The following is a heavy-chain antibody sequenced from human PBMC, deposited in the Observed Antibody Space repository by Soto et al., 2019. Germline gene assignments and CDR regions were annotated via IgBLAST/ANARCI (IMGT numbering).Heavy chain of an antibody. Sequence: SVKVSCKASGGTFSSYAISWVRQAPGQGLGWMGGIIPIFGTANYAQKFQGRVTITADESTSTAYMELSSLRSEDTAVYYCARTYYYDSSGYYPDYWGQGTLVTVSS. CDR3: ARTYYYDSSGYYPDY. D-gene: IGHD3-22*01. CDR2: IIPIFGTA. J-gene: IGHJ4*02. CDR1: GGTFSSYA. V-gene: IGHV1-69*13.